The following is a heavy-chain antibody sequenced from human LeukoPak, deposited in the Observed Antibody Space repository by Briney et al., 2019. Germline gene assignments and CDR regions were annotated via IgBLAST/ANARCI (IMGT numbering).Heavy chain of an antibody. V-gene: IGHV4-59*08. CDR2: IHYSGST. D-gene: IGHD3-10*01. CDR3: ARHFGSGSYYQPNDY. J-gene: IGHJ4*02. CDR1: GGSISSYY. Sequence: SETLSLTCTVSGGSISSYYWNWIRQPPGKGPEWIGAIHYSGSTNYNPSLKSRVTISVDTSKNQFSLKLSSVTAADTAVYYCARHFGSGSYYQPNDYWGQGTLVTVSS.